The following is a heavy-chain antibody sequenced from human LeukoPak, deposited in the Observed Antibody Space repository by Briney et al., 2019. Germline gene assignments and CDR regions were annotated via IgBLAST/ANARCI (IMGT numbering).Heavy chain of an antibody. Sequence: GGSLRLSCAGSGFIFSDVWMSWVRQAPGKGLEWVARIKTKAEGGTIDYAAPVKGRFIISRDDSEKRLDLQMSSLKSEDTGVYYCTTDLDYWGHGTLVTVSS. V-gene: IGHV3-15*01. CDR3: TTDLDY. CDR2: IKTKAEGGTI. J-gene: IGHJ4*01. CDR1: GFIFSDVW.